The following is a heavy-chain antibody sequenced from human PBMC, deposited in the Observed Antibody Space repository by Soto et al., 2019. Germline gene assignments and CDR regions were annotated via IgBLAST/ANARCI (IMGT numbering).Heavy chain of an antibody. CDR3: ASPRRLWPTPGPFNY. CDR1: GGTFSSYA. D-gene: IGHD5-18*01. CDR2: IIPIFGTA. V-gene: IGHV1-69*06. Sequence: GASVKVSCKASGGTFSSYAISWVRQAPGQGLEWMGGIIPIFGTANYAQKFQGRVTITADKSTSTAYMELSSLRSEDTAVYYCASPRRLWPTPGPFNYWGQGTLVTVSS. J-gene: IGHJ4*02.